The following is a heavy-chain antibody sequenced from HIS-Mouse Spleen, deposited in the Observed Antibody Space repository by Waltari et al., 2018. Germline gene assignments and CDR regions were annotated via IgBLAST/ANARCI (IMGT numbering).Heavy chain of an antibody. CDR3: AREIPYSSSWYDWYFDL. D-gene: IGHD6-13*01. CDR2: IYYSGST. V-gene: IGHV4-39*07. CDR1: GGSISSSSYY. J-gene: IGHJ2*01. Sequence: QLQLQESGPGLVKPSETLSLTCTVSGGSISSSSYYCGWIRQPPGKGLKWIGSIYYSGSTYYNPSLKSRVTISVDTSKNQFSLKLSSVTAADTAVYYCAREIPYSSSWYDWYFDLWGRGTLVTVSS.